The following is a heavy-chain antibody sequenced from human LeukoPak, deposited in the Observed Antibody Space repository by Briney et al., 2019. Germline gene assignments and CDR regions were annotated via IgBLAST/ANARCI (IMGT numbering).Heavy chain of an antibody. Sequence: GGSLRLSCEASGFTFSDYAMNWVRQAPGKGLEWVSSISSSSSYIYYADSVKGRFTISRDNAKNSLYLQMNSLRAEDTAVYYCAAGRRDGYKRYWGQGTLVTVSS. CDR3: AAGRRDGYKRY. CDR2: ISSSSSYI. V-gene: IGHV3-21*01. J-gene: IGHJ4*02. CDR1: GFTFSDYA. D-gene: IGHD5-24*01.